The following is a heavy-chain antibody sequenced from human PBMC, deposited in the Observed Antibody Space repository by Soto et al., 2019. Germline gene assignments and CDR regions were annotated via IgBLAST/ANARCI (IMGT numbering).Heavy chain of an antibody. CDR2: IWYDGSNK. CDR3: ARDIKSIYFDY. CDR1: GFTFKNYG. Sequence: GGSLRLSCAASGFTFKNYGMHWVRQAPGKGLEWVAVIWYDGSNKYYADFVKGRFTISRDNSKNTLDLQMNSLRGEDTAVYYCARDIKSIYFDYWGQGARVTVSS. D-gene: IGHD2-21*01. J-gene: IGHJ4*02. V-gene: IGHV3-33*01.